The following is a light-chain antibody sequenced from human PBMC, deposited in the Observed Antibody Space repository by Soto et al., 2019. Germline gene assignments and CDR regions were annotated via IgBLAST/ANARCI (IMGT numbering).Light chain of an antibody. CDR2: ASS. Sequence: EIVLTQSPVTLSLSPGERATLSCKTSQSRGSNFLAWYQHKPGRAPRLLIYASSNRATGIPDRFSGSASGTDFTLTINRPEPEDFAVYYCQLYGISPHFGQGTRLEIK. J-gene: IGKJ5*01. CDR1: QSRGSNF. V-gene: IGKV3-20*01. CDR3: QLYGISPH.